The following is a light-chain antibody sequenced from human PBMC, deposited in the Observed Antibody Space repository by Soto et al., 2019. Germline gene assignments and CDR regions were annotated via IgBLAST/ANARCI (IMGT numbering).Light chain of an antibody. CDR3: NSHAGSNNLHVV. CDR2: EVS. J-gene: IGLJ2*01. V-gene: IGLV2-8*01. Sequence: QTGLTQPPSASGSPGQSVTISCTGTSSDVGGYKYVSWYQQHPGKAPKLMIYEVSKRPSGVPDRFSGSKSGNTASLTVSGLQAEDEADYYCNSHAGSNNLHVVFGGGTKLTVL. CDR1: SSDVGGYKY.